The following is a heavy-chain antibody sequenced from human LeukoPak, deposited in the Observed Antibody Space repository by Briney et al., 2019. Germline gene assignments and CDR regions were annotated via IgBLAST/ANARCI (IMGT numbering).Heavy chain of an antibody. CDR2: IKEDGSEK. V-gene: IGHV3-7*05. CDR3: TRDGRGWSLY. J-gene: IGHJ4*02. CDR1: GFTFTNYW. Sequence: PGGSLRLSRAGSGFTFTNYWMGWVRQAPGKGLGWVANIKEDGSEKYYVDSVKGRFTISRDNAKNSLYLQMNTVRVEDTAVYYCTRDGRGWSLYWGQGTLVTVSS. D-gene: IGHD6-19*01.